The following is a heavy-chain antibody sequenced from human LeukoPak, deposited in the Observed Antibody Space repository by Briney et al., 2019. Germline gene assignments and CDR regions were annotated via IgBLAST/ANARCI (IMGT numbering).Heavy chain of an antibody. D-gene: IGHD3-9*01. CDR2: IWYDGSNK. V-gene: IGHV3-33*01. CDR3: ARDPRDISTGYYPYFDY. J-gene: IGHJ4*02. CDR1: GFTFSSYG. Sequence: GGSLRLSCAASGFTFSSYGMHWVRQAPGKGLEWVAVIWYDGSNKYYVDSVKGRFTISRDNSKNTLYLQMNSLRAEDTAVYYCARDPRDISTGYYPYFDYWGQGTLVTVSS.